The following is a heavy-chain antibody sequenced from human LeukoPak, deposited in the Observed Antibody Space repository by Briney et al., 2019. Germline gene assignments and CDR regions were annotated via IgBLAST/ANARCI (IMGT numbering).Heavy chain of an antibody. CDR1: GFTFSSYS. V-gene: IGHV3-21*01. CDR2: ISSSSSYI. Sequence: GGSLRLSCAASGFTFSSYSMNWVRQAPGKGLEWVSSISSSSSYIYYADSVKGRFTISRDSAKNSLYLQMNSLRAEDTAVYYCARASNSGYDYDYWGQGTLVTVSS. CDR3: ARASNSGYDYDY. D-gene: IGHD5-12*01. J-gene: IGHJ4*02.